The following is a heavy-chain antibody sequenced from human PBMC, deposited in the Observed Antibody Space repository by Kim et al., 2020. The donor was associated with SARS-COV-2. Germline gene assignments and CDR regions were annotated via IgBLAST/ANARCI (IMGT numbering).Heavy chain of an antibody. D-gene: IGHD3-10*01. V-gene: IGHV3-66*01. J-gene: IGHJ6*02. CDR3: RRKIIRPSSVTAMDG. CDR2: ILSGART. Sequence: GGSLRLSCVASGLTVSSNYMRWVRQAPGRGLHWVSVLILSGARTYEDASGGGFPTPRRNTQNNLLFQIITLRTADTAVFYCRRKIIRPSSVTAMDGGGRG. CDR1: GLTVSSNY.